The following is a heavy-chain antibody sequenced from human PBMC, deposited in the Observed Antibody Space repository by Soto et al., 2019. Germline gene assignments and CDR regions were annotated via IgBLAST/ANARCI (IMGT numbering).Heavy chain of an antibody. CDR2: ISWNSGSI. CDR1: GFTFQAYA. Sequence: ARILSFAASGFTFQAYAMPWGRQSPGKGLEWVSGISWNSGSIGYADSVKGRFTISRDNAKNSLYLQMNSLRAEDTALYYCAKGGRYSSGLGGMDVWGQGTTVTVSS. D-gene: IGHD6-19*01. V-gene: IGHV3-9*01. CDR3: AKGGRYSSGLGGMDV. J-gene: IGHJ6*02.